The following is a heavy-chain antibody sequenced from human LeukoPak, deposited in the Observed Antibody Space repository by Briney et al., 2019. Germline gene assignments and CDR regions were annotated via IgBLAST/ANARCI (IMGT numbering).Heavy chain of an antibody. V-gene: IGHV4-59*08. CDR2: IYYSGST. J-gene: IGHJ5*02. CDR3: ARLSPSGYSSNWAWFDP. Sequence: SETLSLTCTVSGGSIISYYWSWIRQPPGKGLEWIGYIYYSGSTDYNPSLKSRVIISVDTSKNQFSLKLSSVTAADTAVYYCARLSPSGYSSNWAWFDPWGQGTLVTVSS. CDR1: GGSIISYY. D-gene: IGHD6-13*01.